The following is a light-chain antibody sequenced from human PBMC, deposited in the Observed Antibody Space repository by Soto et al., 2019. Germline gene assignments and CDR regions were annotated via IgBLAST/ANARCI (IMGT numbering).Light chain of an antibody. CDR2: DAS. CDR1: QSVSSY. J-gene: IGKJ1*01. V-gene: IGKV3-11*01. CDR3: QQYGSSGT. Sequence: EIVLTQSPATLSLSPGERATLSCRASQSVSSYLAWYQQKPGQAPRLLIYDASNRATGIPARFSGSGSGTGFTRKNCRLEPEEFAVYYWQQYGSSGTFGQGTKVDIK.